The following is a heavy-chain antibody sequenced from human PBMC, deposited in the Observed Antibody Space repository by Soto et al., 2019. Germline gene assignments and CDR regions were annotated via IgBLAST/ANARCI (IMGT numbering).Heavy chain of an antibody. D-gene: IGHD3-3*01. CDR1: GYTFTSYD. Sequence: ASVKVSCKASGYTFTSYDINCVRQATGQGLEWMGWMNPNSGNTGYAQKFQGRVTMTRNTSISTAYMELSSLRSEDTAVYYCARAPKTIYDLGTLLPGYWGKGTLGTVSS. CDR2: MNPNSGNT. V-gene: IGHV1-8*01. CDR3: ARAPKTIYDLGTLLPGY. J-gene: IGHJ4*02.